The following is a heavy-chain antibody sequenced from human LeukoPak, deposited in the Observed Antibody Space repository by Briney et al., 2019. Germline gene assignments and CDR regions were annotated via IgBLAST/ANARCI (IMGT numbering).Heavy chain of an antibody. D-gene: IGHD3-3*01. J-gene: IGHJ4*02. CDR2: IKQDGSER. Sequence: GGSLRLSCAASGFIFSNYWLSWVRRAPGKGLEWVANIKQDGSERYYVDSVKGRFIVSRDNAKNSLYLQMNSLRAEDTAVYYCARVYDVWSGYYRDYWGQGTLVTVSS. V-gene: IGHV3-7*04. CDR1: GFIFSNYW. CDR3: ARVYDVWSGYYRDY.